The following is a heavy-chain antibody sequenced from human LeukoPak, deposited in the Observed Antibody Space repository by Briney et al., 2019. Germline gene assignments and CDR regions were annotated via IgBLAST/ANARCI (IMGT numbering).Heavy chain of an antibody. CDR2: FIGSGGST. J-gene: IGHJ4*02. CDR3: AKSGTDY. D-gene: IGHD1-14*01. V-gene: IGHV3-23*01. Sequence: GGSLRLSCVASGFTFSIYTMNWVRQAPGKGLEWVSAFIGSGGSTYYADSVKGRFIISRDNSKNTLYLQMNSLRAEDTAVYYCAKSGTDYWGQGTLVTVSS. CDR1: GFTFSIYT.